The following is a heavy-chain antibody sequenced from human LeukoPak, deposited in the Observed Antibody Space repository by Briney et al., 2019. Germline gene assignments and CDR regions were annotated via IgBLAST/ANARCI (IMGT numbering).Heavy chain of an antibody. CDR1: GYTFATYD. J-gene: IGHJ4*02. D-gene: IGHD1-7*01. CDR2: MDPKTGKS. V-gene: IGHV1-8*01. Sequence: ASVQVSCKASGYTFATYDFNWVRQASGQGLEWMGWMDPKTGKSGYAQKFQGRVTMTEDTSTDTAYMELSSLRSEDTAVYYCARGRITGTTPDYWGQGTLVTVSS. CDR3: ARGRITGTTPDY.